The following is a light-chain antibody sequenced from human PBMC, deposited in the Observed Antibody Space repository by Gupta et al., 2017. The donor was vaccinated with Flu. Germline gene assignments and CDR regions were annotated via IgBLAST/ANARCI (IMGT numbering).Light chain of an antibody. J-gene: IGKJ4*01. CDR3: QQYNNGPPCIT. Sequence: EIVMTQSPATLSVFPGERATLSCRASQSVSSNLAWYQQKPGQAPRLLIYGASTRATGIPARFSGSGSGTEFTLTISSLQSEDFAVYYCQQYNNGPPCITFGGGTKVEIK. CDR2: GAS. V-gene: IGKV3-15*01. CDR1: QSVSSN.